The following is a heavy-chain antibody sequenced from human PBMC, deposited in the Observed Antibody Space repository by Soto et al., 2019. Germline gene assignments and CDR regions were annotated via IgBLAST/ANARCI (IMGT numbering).Heavy chain of an antibody. V-gene: IGHV4-59*01. CDR3: ARSRISGSYYLGDALDI. Sequence: SETLSLTCTVSGGSISSYYWSWIRQPPGKGLEWIGYIYYSGSTNYNPSLKSRVTIPVDTSKNQFSLKLSSVTAADTAVYYCARSRISGSYYLGDALDIWGQGTMVTVSS. CDR1: GGSISSYY. D-gene: IGHD1-26*01. CDR2: IYYSGST. J-gene: IGHJ3*02.